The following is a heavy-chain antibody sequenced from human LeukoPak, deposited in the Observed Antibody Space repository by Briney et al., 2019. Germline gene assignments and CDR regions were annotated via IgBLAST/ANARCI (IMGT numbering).Heavy chain of an antibody. CDR2: INHSGST. Sequence: PSETLSLTCAVYGGSFSGHYCSWIRQPPGKGLEWIGEINHSGSTNYNSSLKSRVTMSVDTSKNQFSLKLSSVTAADTAVYYCARHGVTGTVGGPSFQHWGQGTLVTVSS. CDR3: ARHGVTGTVGGPSFQH. V-gene: IGHV4-34*01. D-gene: IGHD1-7*01. CDR1: GGSFSGHY. J-gene: IGHJ1*01.